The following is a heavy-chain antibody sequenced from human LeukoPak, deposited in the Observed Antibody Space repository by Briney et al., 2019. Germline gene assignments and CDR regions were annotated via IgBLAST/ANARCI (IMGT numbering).Heavy chain of an antibody. CDR2: ISGSGGST. CDR1: GFTFSSYG. CDR3: AKRRGSSWYQDIEY. Sequence: PGGSLRLSCAASGFTFSSYGMSWVRQAPGKGLEWVSAISGSGGSTYYADSVKGRFTISRDNSKNTLYLQMNSLRAEDTAVYYCAKRRGSSWYQDIEYWGQGTLVTVSS. J-gene: IGHJ4*02. D-gene: IGHD6-13*01. V-gene: IGHV3-23*01.